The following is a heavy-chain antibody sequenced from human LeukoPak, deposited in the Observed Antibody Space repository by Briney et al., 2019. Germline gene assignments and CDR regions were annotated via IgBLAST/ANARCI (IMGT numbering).Heavy chain of an antibody. CDR1: GLKFDDYA. CDR2: ISYNSGFI. D-gene: IGHD3-22*01. J-gene: IGHJ4*02. CDR3: AKVRGTFTSGFYFDH. Sequence: GGSLRLSCAASGLKFDDYAMHWVRQAPGKGLEWLSIISYNSGFIDYADSVKGRFTITRDNARNSLYLQLNSLRAEDTAFYFCAKVRGTFTSGFYFDHWGQGTLVTVSA. V-gene: IGHV3-9*01.